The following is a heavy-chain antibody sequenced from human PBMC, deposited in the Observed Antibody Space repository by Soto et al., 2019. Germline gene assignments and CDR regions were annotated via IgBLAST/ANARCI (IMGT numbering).Heavy chain of an antibody. CDR2: IIPILGIA. CDR3: ASFPGGRFSDY. D-gene: IGHD3-3*01. CDR1: GGTFSSYT. V-gene: IGHV1-69*02. J-gene: IGHJ4*02. Sequence: QVQLVQSGAEVKKPGSSVKVSCKASGGTFSSYTISWVRQAPGQGLEWMGRIIPILGIANYAQKFQGRVTITADKPTSTAYMGLSSLRSEDTAVYYCASFPGGRFSDYGGQGTLVTVSS.